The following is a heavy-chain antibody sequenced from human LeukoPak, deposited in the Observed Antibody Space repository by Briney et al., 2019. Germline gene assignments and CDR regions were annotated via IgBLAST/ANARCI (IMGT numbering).Heavy chain of an antibody. Sequence: SVKVSCKASGGTFSSYAISWVRQAPGQGLEWMGGIIPIFGTANYAQKFQGRVTITADKSTSTAYMELSSLRSEDTAVYYCARGGSGYDLEAFDIWGQGTMVTVSS. CDR2: IIPIFGTA. V-gene: IGHV1-69*06. CDR1: GGTFSSYA. D-gene: IGHD5-12*01. J-gene: IGHJ3*02. CDR3: ARGGSGYDLEAFDI.